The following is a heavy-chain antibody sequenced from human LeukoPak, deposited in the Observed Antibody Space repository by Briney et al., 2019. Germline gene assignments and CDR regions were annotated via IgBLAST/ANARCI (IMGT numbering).Heavy chain of an antibody. CDR3: ARESDSGLIDY. CDR1: GYTFTNCG. Sequence: GASVPVSYKASGYTFTNCGIIGLRQAPPQGGEWMGWISAYNGNTNYAQKLQGRVTMTTDTSTSTAYMELRSLRSDDTAVYYCARESDSGLIDYWGQGTLVTVSS. V-gene: IGHV1-18*04. CDR2: ISAYNGNT. J-gene: IGHJ4*02. D-gene: IGHD2-15*01.